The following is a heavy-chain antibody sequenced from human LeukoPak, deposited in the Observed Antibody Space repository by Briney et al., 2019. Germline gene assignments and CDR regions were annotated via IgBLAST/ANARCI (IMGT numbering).Heavy chain of an antibody. Sequence: SETLSLTCTVSGGSISSGGYYWSWIRQHPGKGLEWIGYIYYSGSTYYNPSLKSRVTISVDTSKNQFSLKMSSVTAADTAVYYCARRTAMGCFDYWGQGTLVTVSS. V-gene: IGHV4-31*03. CDR2: IYYSGST. CDR1: GGSISSGGYY. CDR3: ARRTAMGCFDY. J-gene: IGHJ4*02. D-gene: IGHD5-18*01.